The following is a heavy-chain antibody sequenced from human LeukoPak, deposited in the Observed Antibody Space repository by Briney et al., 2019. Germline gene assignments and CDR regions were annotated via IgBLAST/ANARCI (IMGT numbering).Heavy chain of an antibody. V-gene: IGHV3-7*01. CDR1: GFTFRSYW. CDR2: IDQDGTET. Sequence: GGSLRLSCAASGFTFRSYWMTWVRQAPGKGLQWAANIDQDGTETYYVDSVKGRFTISRDNAKKSLFLQMNSLRAEDSAVYFCVTTAWSLGTYYFDFWGQGTLVTVAS. J-gene: IGHJ4*02. D-gene: IGHD1-7*01. CDR3: VTTAWSLGTYYFDF.